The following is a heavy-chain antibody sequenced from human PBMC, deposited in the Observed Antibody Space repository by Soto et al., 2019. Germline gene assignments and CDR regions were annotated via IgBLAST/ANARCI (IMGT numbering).Heavy chain of an antibody. CDR2: IIPILGIA. Sequence: ASVKVSCKASGGTFSSYAISWVRQAPGQGLEWMGGIIPILGIANYAQKFQGRVTITADKSTSTAYMELSSLRSEDTAVYYCARSHSGTRGYYGGNSGAFDIWGQGTMVTVSS. D-gene: IGHD4-17*01. J-gene: IGHJ3*02. CDR3: ARSHSGTRGYYGGNSGAFDI. V-gene: IGHV1-69*10. CDR1: GGTFSSYA.